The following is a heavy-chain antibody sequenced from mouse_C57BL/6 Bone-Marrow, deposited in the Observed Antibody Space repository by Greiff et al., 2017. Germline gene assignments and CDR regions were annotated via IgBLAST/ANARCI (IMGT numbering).Heavy chain of an antibody. CDR2: IHPSDSDT. CDR3: AIEGVDDYGSSYDYAMDF. J-gene: IGHJ4*01. V-gene: IGHV1-74*01. CDR1: GYTFTSYW. D-gene: IGHD1-1*01. Sequence: QVQLQQPGAELVKPGASVKVSCKASGYTFTSYWMHWVKQRPGQGLEWIGRIHPSDSDTNYNQKFKGKATLTVDKSSSTAYMQLSSLTSGDSAVYDCAIEGVDDYGSSYDYAMDFWGQGTSVTVSS.